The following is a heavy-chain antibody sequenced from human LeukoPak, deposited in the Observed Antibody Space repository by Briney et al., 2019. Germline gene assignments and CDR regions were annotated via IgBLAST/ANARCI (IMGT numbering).Heavy chain of an antibody. CDR3: ARGGWSLAVAGTKRRVYYFDY. CDR2: INSDGSTT. Sequence: GGSLRLSCAASGFTFSSHWMHWVRQAPGKGLVWVSRINSDGSTTTYADSVKGRFTISRDNANNTLYLQMSSLRAEDTAVYYCARGGWSLAVAGTKRRVYYFDYRGQGTLVTVSS. CDR1: GFTFSSHW. J-gene: IGHJ4*02. V-gene: IGHV3-74*01. D-gene: IGHD6-19*01.